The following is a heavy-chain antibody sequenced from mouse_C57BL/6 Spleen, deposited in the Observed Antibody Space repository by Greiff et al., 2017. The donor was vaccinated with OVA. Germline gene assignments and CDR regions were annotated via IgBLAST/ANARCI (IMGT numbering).Heavy chain of an antibody. V-gene: IGHV5-4*01. J-gene: IGHJ1*03. CDR1: GFTFSSYA. D-gene: IGHD2-4*01. Sequence: EVQVVESGGGLVKPGGSLKLSCAASGFTFSSYAMSWVRQTPEKRLEWVATISDGGSYTYYPDNVKGRFTISRDNAKNNLYLQMSHLKSEDTAMYYCARAEDYDGYFDVWGTGTTVTVSS. CDR2: ISDGGSYT. CDR3: ARAEDYDGYFDV.